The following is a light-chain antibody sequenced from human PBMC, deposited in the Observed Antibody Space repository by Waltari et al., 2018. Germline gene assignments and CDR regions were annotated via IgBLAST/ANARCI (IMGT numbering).Light chain of an antibody. CDR3: QHYGTSPPLT. Sequence: ERATLSCRASQTFSSSYVAWYQQKPGQAPRLLIYGASTRAAGCPVRFSGSGSGTDFTLTISRLEPEDFAVYYCQHYGTSPPLTFGGGTKVEIK. J-gene: IGKJ4*01. CDR1: QTFSSSY. CDR2: GAS. V-gene: IGKV3-20*01.